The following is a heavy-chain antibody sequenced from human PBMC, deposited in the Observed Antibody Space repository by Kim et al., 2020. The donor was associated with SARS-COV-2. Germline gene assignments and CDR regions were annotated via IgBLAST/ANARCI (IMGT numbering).Heavy chain of an antibody. CDR1: GFTFSSYA. V-gene: IGHV3-64*01. J-gene: IGHJ3*02. Sequence: GGSLRLSCAASGFTFSSYAMHWVRQAPGKGLEYVSAISSNGGSTYYANSVKGRFTISRDNSKNTLYLQMGSLRAEDMAVYYCARGAPYDILTAPSFDIWGQGTMVTVSS. CDR2: ISSNGGST. D-gene: IGHD3-9*01. CDR3: ARGAPYDILTAPSFDI.